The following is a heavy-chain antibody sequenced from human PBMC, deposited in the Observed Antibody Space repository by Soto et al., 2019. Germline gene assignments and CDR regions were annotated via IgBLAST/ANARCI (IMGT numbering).Heavy chain of an antibody. Sequence: ASVKVSCKASGYPFTGYYIHWVRQAPGQGLEWMGWINPNSGGTNYAHKFQGRVTMTRDTSTSTAYMELNRLRSDDTAVYYCARDLTPSNYGWFDPWGQGTLVTVSS. D-gene: IGHD4-4*01. V-gene: IGHV1-2*02. CDR2: INPNSGGT. J-gene: IGHJ5*02. CDR1: GYPFTGYY. CDR3: ARDLTPSNYGWFDP.